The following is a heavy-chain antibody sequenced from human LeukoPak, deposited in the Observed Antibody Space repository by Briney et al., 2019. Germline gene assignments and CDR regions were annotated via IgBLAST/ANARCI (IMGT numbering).Heavy chain of an antibody. V-gene: IGHV1-69*13. CDR2: IIPIFGTA. J-gene: IGHJ5*02. Sequence: SVKVSCKASGYTFTSYGISWVRQAPGQGLEWMGGIIPIFGTANYAQKFQGRVTITADESTSTAYMELSSLRSEDTAVYYCARTPSRYCSGGSCYRWFDPWGQGTLVTVSS. CDR1: GYTFTSYG. CDR3: ARTPSRYCSGGSCYRWFDP. D-gene: IGHD2-15*01.